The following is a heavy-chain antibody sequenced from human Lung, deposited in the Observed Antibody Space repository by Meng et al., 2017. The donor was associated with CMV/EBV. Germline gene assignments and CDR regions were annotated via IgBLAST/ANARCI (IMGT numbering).Heavy chain of an antibody. CDR3: ARVVSALWGYYFDY. J-gene: IGHJ4*02. D-gene: IGHD2-21*02. CDR1: GGSIRSSSW. CDR2: IYHSGCT. V-gene: IGHV4-4*02. Sequence: EPRTESGPGMVNPSRTLSLTWAVSGGSIRSSSWWSWVRQPPGEGLEWIGEIYHSGCTNYNPSLKSRVTISVDKSKNQFSLKLSSVTAADTAVYYCARVVSALWGYYFDYWGQGTLVTVSS.